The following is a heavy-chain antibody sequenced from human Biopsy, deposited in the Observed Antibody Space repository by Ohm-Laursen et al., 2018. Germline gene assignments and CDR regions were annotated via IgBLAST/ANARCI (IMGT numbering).Heavy chain of an antibody. CDR2: IKEDATLK. J-gene: IGHJ3*02. D-gene: IGHD3-10*01. CDR1: RYTFSRYW. CDR3: STFHRGVDVFDI. V-gene: IGHV3-7*01. Sequence: SLRLSCAASRYTFSRYWMTWVRQPPGKGLEWVATIKEDATLKWYADSVRGRFTVSRDNSKSLLYFQMDSLRAEDTAVYYCSTFHRGVDVFDIWGQGTMVTVSS.